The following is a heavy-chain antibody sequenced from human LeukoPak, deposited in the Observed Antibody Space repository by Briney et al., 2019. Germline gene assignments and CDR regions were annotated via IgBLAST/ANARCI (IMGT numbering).Heavy chain of an antibody. CDR1: GFTFSDYY. V-gene: IGHV3-11*01. CDR3: ASQYYYAMDV. Sequence: GGSLRLSCAASGFTFSDYYMSWIRQAPGKGLEWVSHISDSGRTIYYADSVKGRFTISRDDAKNSLYLQMNSLRAEDTAVYYCASQYYYAMDVWGQGTTVTVSS. CDR2: ISDSGRTI. J-gene: IGHJ6*02.